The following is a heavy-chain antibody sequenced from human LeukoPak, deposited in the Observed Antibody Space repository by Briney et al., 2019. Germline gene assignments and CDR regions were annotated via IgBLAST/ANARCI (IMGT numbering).Heavy chain of an antibody. Sequence: GGSLRLSCAASGFTFSSYWVHWVRQAPGKALEWVARINSDGSTINHADSVRGRFTISRDNSENTLYLQMSSLRAEDTAIYFCARAAYYRFDYWGQGTLVTVSS. CDR1: GFTFSSYW. V-gene: IGHV3-74*01. D-gene: IGHD1-26*01. J-gene: IGHJ4*02. CDR3: ARAAYYRFDY. CDR2: INSDGSTI.